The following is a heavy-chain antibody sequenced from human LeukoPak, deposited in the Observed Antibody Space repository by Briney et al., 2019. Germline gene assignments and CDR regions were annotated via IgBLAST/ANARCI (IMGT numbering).Heavy chain of an antibody. CDR3: ARGGDGYNYDAFDI. J-gene: IGHJ3*02. CDR1: GYTFTSYG. CDR2: ISAYNGNT. Sequence: ASVKVSCKASGYTFTSYGISWVRQAPGQGPEWMGWISAYNGNTNYAQKLQGRVTMTTDTYTSTVYMEVRSLRSDDTAVYYCARGGDGYNYDAFDIWGQGTMVTVSS. D-gene: IGHD5-24*01. V-gene: IGHV1-18*01.